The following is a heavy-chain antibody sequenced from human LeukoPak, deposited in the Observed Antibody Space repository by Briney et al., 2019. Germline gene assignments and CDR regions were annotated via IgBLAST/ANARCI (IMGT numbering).Heavy chain of an antibody. CDR2: ISSSSSYI. J-gene: IGHJ4*02. Sequence: GGSLSLSCAASGFTITTNYMNWVRQAPGKGLEWVSSISSSSSYIYYADSVKGRFTMSRDNAKNSLYLQMNSLRAEDTAVYYCARPNLKERVNGPVPARAAASTWIQLWTPFDYWGQGTLVTVSS. CDR3: ARPNLKERVNGPVPARAAASTWIQLWTPFDY. V-gene: IGHV3-21*01. CDR1: GFTITTNY. D-gene: IGHD5-18*01.